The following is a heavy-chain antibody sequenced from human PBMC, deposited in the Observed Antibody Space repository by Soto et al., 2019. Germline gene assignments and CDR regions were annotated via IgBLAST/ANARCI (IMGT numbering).Heavy chain of an antibody. D-gene: IGHD6-19*01. Sequence: QVQLVESGGGVVQPGRSLRLSSAASGFTFSSYSMHWVRQAPGKGLEWVAVTSDGDINKYYGDSVKGRFTISRDNSKNTLYLQMNSLRPEDTAVYYCARDLDTSGWPFGGLDYWGQGTLVTVSS. CDR1: GFTFSSYS. CDR2: TSDGDINK. CDR3: ARDLDTSGWPFGGLDY. J-gene: IGHJ4*02. V-gene: IGHV3-30-3*01.